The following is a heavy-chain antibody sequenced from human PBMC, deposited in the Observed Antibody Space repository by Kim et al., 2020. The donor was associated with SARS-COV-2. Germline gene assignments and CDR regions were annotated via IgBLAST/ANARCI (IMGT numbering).Heavy chain of an antibody. D-gene: IGHD2-2*01. CDR1: GGSISSGGYY. V-gene: IGHV4-31*03. J-gene: IGHJ4*02. Sequence: SETLSLTCTVSGGSISSGGYYWSWIRQHPGKGLEWIGYIYYSGSTYYNPSLKSRVTISVDTSKNQFSLKLSSVTAADTAVYYCASAIVVVPAANYYFDYWGQGTLVTVSS. CDR3: ASAIVVVPAANYYFDY. CDR2: IYYSGST.